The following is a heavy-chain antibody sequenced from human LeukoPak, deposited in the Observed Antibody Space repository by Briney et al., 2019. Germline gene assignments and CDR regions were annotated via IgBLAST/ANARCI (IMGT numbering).Heavy chain of an antibody. CDR3: ARDGYYGMDV. CDR2: IKEDGDEG. Sequence: GGSLRLSCAASGFTFSSYWMTWVRQAPGKGLEWVANIKEDGDEGFYVDSVKGRFTVSRDNAKNSLYLQLTSLRAEDTAVYYCARDGYYGMDVWGQGTTVTVSS. J-gene: IGHJ6*02. CDR1: GFTFSSYW. V-gene: IGHV3-7*01.